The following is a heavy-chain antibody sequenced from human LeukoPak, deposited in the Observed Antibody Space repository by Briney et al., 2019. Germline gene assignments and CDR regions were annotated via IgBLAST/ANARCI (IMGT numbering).Heavy chain of an antibody. D-gene: IGHD1-7*01. V-gene: IGHV1-2*02. CDR3: ARAGDAYNWNYETPGNHFGMDV. CDR2: INPNSGGT. Sequence: ASVKVSCKASGYTFTDYYMHWVRQAPGQGLEWMGWINPNSGGTDYAQRFQGRVTMTRDTSISTAYMELRSLRSDDAAVYYCARAGDAYNWNYETPGNHFGMDVWGQGTTVTVSS. CDR1: GYTFTDYY. J-gene: IGHJ6*02.